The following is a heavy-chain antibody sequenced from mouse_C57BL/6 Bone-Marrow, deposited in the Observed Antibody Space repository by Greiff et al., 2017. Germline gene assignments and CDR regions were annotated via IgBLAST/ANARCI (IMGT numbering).Heavy chain of an antibody. D-gene: IGHD2-12*01. J-gene: IGHJ4*01. CDR2: ISSCGDYI. CDR3: TRELSLNYAMDY. Sequence: VKLVASGEGLVKPGGSLTLSCAASGFTFSSYAMSWVRQTPATRLEWVAYISSCGDYIYYAATVKGRFTFSRDNARNTLYLQMSSLKSKDTAMYYCTRELSLNYAMDYWGQGTSVTVSS. V-gene: IGHV5-9-1*02. CDR1: GFTFSSYA.